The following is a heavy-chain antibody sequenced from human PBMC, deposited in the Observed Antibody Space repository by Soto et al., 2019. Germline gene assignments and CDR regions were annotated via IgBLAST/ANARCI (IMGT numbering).Heavy chain of an antibody. CDR3: ARNGGGGDY. J-gene: IGHJ4*02. CDR1: GDSVSSNSAA. D-gene: IGHD3-16*01. Sequence: SQTLSLTCAISGDSVSSNSAAWNWIRQSPSRGLEWLGRTYFRSKWYNEYAISVKSRTTISPDTSKNQFSLLLDSVTPEDTAVYYCARNGGGGDYWGQGTLVTVSS. CDR2: TYFRSKWYN. V-gene: IGHV6-1*01.